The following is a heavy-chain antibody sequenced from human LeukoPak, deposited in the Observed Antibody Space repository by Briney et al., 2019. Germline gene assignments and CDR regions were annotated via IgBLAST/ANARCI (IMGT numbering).Heavy chain of an antibody. CDR1: GFTFSDYY. J-gene: IGHJ5*02. V-gene: IGHV3-11*04. CDR3: ARASYDSSGYYYNWFDP. D-gene: IGHD3-22*01. Sequence: GGSLRLSCAASGFTFSDYYMSWIRQAPGKGLEWVSYISSSGSTIYYADSVKGRFTISRDNSKNTLYLQMNSLRAEDTAVYYCARASYDSSGYYYNWFDPWGQGTLVTVSS. CDR2: ISSSGSTI.